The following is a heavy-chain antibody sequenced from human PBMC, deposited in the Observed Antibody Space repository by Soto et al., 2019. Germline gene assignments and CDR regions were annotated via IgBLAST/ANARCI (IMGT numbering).Heavy chain of an antibody. V-gene: IGHV4-30-4*01. J-gene: IGHJ5*02. Sequence: SETLSLTCTVSGVSISSADYYWSWIRQPPGKGLEWIGHVFYTGSTDYNPSLKSRPTISVDTSKNQFSLQLNSVTPEDTAVYYCARESIAAAGTPGVFDPWGQGTLVTVSS. CDR1: GVSISSADYY. D-gene: IGHD6-13*01. CDR2: VFYTGST. CDR3: ARESIAAAGTPGVFDP.